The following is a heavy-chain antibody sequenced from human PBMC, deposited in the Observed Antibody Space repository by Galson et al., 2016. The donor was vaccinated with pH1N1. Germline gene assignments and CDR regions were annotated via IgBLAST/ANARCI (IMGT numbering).Heavy chain of an antibody. J-gene: IGHJ1*01. Sequence: SLRLSCAAPGLIFTNYWMHWVRQAPGRGLVWVARVNNDGSSTNYADSVKGRFTPPRDNAKNTVFLELSSLRAEDTGAYYCVRGRYCSGGSCYSPTAEYFQHWGRGTLLTVSS. CDR1: GLIFTNYW. CDR3: VRGRYCSGGSCYSPTAEYFQH. CDR2: VNNDGSST. D-gene: IGHD2-15*01. V-gene: IGHV3-74*01.